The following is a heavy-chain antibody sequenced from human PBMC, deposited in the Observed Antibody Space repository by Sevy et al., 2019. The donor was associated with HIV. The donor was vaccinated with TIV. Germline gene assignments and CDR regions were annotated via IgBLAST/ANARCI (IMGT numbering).Heavy chain of an antibody. CDR1: GFNFNIYS. CDR3: AREGCNGPNDH. D-gene: IGHD2-8*01. CDR2: LSFGCGRI. V-gene: IGHV3-23*01. J-gene: IGHJ4*02. Sequence: GGSLRLSCVASGFNFNIYSMSWVRQAPGKGLEWVSTLSFGCGRINHADSVQGRFTMSRDDSKKTVYLEMNSLRAEDTAVYYCAREGCNGPNDHWGQGTLVTVSS.